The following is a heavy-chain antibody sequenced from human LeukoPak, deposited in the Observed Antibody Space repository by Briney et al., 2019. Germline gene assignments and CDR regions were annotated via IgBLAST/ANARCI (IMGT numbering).Heavy chain of an antibody. V-gene: IGHV4-59*08. J-gene: IGHJ4*02. D-gene: IGHD4-17*01. CDR2: IYYIGST. CDR3: ARQAYGDYGGRFYYCDY. CDR1: GGSLSSYF. Sequence: PSETLSLTCTVSGGSLSSYFWSWIRQPPGKGLEWIGYIYYIGSTNYNPSLKSRVTISVDTSKNQFSLKLSSVTAADAAVYYCARQAYGDYGGRFYYCDYWGQGTLVTVSS.